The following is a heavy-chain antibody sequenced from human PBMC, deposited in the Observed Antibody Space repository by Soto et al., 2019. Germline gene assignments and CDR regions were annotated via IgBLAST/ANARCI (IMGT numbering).Heavy chain of an antibody. D-gene: IGHD6-13*01. J-gene: IGHJ4*02. V-gene: IGHV4-59*08. CDR3: ARHNPGYSSSWYSPHFDY. Sequence: SETLSLTCTVSGGSISSYYWSWIRQPPGKGLEWIGYIYYSGSTNYNPSLKSRVTISVDTSKNQFSLKLSSVTAADTAVYYCARHNPGYSSSWYSPHFDYWGKRTLVTGSS. CDR2: IYYSGST. CDR1: GGSISSYY.